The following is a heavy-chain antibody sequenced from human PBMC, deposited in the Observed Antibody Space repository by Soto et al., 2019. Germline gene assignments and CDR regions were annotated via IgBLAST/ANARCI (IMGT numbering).Heavy chain of an antibody. Sequence: GGSLRLSCAASGFIFSNYWMNWVRQAPGKGLEWVASINQDGREKYYVDSVKGRFTISRDNAKNSLYLQLNSLRAEDTAVYYCERDGEAPGLYLDYWGQGTLVTVSS. CDR2: INQDGREK. J-gene: IGHJ4*02. CDR3: ERDGEAPGLYLDY. CDR1: GFIFSNYW. V-gene: IGHV3-7*01. D-gene: IGHD3-16*01.